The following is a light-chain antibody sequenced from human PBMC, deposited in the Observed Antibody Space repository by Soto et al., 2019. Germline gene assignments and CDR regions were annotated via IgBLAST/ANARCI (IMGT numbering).Light chain of an antibody. V-gene: IGKV3-15*01. J-gene: IGKJ1*01. Sequence: EIVMTQSPATLSVSPWERATLSCMASQSVSSHLAWHQQKPGQAPRLLIYGASTRATGIPARCSGSGSGTEITLTISSLQSEDFAVYYCPHYTSWAWSFGQGTKVEIK. CDR2: GAS. CDR1: QSVSSH. CDR3: PHYTSWAWS.